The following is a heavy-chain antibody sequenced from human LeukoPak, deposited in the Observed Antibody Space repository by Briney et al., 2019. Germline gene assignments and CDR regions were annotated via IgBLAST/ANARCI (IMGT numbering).Heavy chain of an antibody. J-gene: IGHJ4*02. CDR2: IIPIFGTA. CDR1: GGTFSSYA. V-gene: IGHV1-69*13. CDR3: ARDLEAGGSYFDY. D-gene: IGHD1-26*01. Sequence: SVKVSCKASGGTFSSYAISWVRQAPGQGLERMGGIIPIFGTANHAQKFQGRVTITADESTSTAYMELSSLRSEDTAVYYCARDLEAGGSYFDYWGQGTLVTVSS.